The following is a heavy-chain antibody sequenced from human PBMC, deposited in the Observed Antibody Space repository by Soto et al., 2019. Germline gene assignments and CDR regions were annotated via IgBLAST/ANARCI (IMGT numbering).Heavy chain of an antibody. V-gene: IGHV4-39*01. CDR1: GGSISSSSYY. J-gene: IGHJ6*02. Sequence: QLQLQESGPGLVKPSETLSLTCTVSGGSISSSSYYWGWIRQPPGKGLEWIGSIYYSGSTYYNPSLKSRVTIPVDTSKNQFSLKLSSVTAADTAVYYCARQGALYYVFLRGMDVWGQGTTVTVSS. CDR2: IYYSGST. D-gene: IGHD3-3*01. CDR3: ARQGALYYVFLRGMDV.